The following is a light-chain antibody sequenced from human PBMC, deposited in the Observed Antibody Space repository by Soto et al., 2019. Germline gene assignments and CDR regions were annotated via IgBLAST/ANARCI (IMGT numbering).Light chain of an antibody. Sequence: DIVMTQSPLSLHVTPGEPASISCRSSQSLLSSNGYNYLVWYLQKPGQSPQVLIYLSSNRASGVPERFSGSGAGTDFTLKISRVEAEDVGVYYCMQGLETPYTFGQGTKLEIK. J-gene: IGKJ2*01. CDR2: LSS. CDR3: MQGLETPYT. CDR1: QSLLSSNGYNY. V-gene: IGKV2-28*01.